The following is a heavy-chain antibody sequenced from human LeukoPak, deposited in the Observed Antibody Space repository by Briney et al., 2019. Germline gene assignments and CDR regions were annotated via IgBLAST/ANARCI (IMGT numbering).Heavy chain of an antibody. CDR1: GYTFTSYY. CDR2: INPSSGST. J-gene: IGHJ6*02. V-gene: IGHV1-46*01. Sequence: ASVKVSCKASGYTFTSYYIHWVRQAPGQGLEWMGIINPSSGSTSYAQKFQGRVTMTRDTSTSTVYMELSSLRSEDTAVYYCAREGAAAGTLDYYYGMDVWGQGTTVTVSS. D-gene: IGHD6-13*01. CDR3: AREGAAAGTLDYYYGMDV.